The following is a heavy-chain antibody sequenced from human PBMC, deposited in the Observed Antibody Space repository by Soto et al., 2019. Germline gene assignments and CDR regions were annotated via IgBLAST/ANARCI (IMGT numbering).Heavy chain of an antibody. CDR2: IYYGGTT. Sequence: QVQLQESGPGLVKPSQTLSLTCTVSGGSISSDDSYWSWIRQSPGKGLGWIGYIYYGGTTYYNPSLNSRATISVDTSKNQFSLKLSSVTAADTAVYYCARDLRGYGNFDYWGQGTLVTVSS. CDR1: GGSISSDDSY. J-gene: IGHJ4*02. D-gene: IGHD5-12*01. V-gene: IGHV4-30-4*01. CDR3: ARDLRGYGNFDY.